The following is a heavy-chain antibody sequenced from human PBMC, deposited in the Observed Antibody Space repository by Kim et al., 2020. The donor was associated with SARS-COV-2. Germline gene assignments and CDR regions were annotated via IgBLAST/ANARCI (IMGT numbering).Heavy chain of an antibody. Sequence: SETLSLTCTVSGGSISGGGYYWTWIRQLPGKGLEWIGYNYYSGSTFCNPSLKSRLTLLLDTSENQFSLRLTAVTAEDTAVYYCASQPTTMTKVDYWGPGTLVTVSS. CDR2: NYYSGST. CDR1: GGSISGGGYY. V-gene: IGHV4-31*03. CDR3: ASQPTTMTKVDY. D-gene: IGHD1-1*01. J-gene: IGHJ4*02.